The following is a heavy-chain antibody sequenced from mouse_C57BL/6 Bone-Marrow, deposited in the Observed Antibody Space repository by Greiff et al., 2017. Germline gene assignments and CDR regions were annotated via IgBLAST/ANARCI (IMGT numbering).Heavy chain of an antibody. CDR1: GYTFTSYW. CDR3: ARRGIYYCDPDAY. D-gene: IGHD1-1*01. J-gene: IGHJ3*01. Sequence: QVPLQQPGAELVKPGASVKMSCKASGYTFTSYWITWVKQRPGQGLEWIGDIYPGSGSTKYNEKFKSKATLTVETSSSTAYMQLSSLTSEDSAVDYCARRGIYYCDPDAYWGQGTLVTVSA. V-gene: IGHV1-55*01. CDR2: IYPGSGST.